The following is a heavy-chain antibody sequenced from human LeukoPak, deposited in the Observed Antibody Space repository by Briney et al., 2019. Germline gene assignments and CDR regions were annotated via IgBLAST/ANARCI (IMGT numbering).Heavy chain of an antibody. D-gene: IGHD4-23*01. CDR3: AREIGGNAGDY. CDR1: GYTFTGYY. V-gene: IGHV1-2*02. J-gene: IGHJ4*02. CDR2: ISPNSGGT. Sequence: ASVKVSCTASGYTFTGYYMHWVRQAPGQGLEWMGWISPNSGGTNYAQKFQGRVTMTRDTSISTAYMELSRLRSDDTAVYYCAREIGGNAGDYWGQGTLVTVSS.